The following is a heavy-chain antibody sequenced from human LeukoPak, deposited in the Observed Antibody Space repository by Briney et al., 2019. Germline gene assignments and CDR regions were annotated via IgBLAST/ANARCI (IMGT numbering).Heavy chain of an antibody. D-gene: IGHD6-19*01. CDR3: AKVRSGWYAFDY. CDR1: GFTFDNYA. CDR2: ISWNSGSI. J-gene: IGHJ4*02. Sequence: GRSLRLSCAASGFTFDNYAMHWDRQAPGMGLEWVSGISWNSGSIGYADSVKGRFTISRDNAKNSLYLQMNSLRAEDMALYYCAKVRSGWYAFDYWGQGTLVTVSS. V-gene: IGHV3-9*03.